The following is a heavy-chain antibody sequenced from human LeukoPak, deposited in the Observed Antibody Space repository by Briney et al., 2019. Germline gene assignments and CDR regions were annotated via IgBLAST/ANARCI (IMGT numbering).Heavy chain of an antibody. CDR2: INHSGST. D-gene: IGHD5-18*01. CDR3: ARGVTAMPQPVFDY. J-gene: IGHJ4*02. Sequence: SETLSLTCAVYGGSSSGYYWSWIRQPPGKELEWIGEINHSGSTNYNPSLKSRVTISVDTSKNQFSLKLSSVTTADTAVYYCARGVTAMPQPVFDYWGQGTLVTVSS. CDR1: GGSSSGYY. V-gene: IGHV4-34*01.